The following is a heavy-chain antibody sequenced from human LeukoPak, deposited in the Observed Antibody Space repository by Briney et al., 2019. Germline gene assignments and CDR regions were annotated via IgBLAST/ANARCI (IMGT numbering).Heavy chain of an antibody. CDR1: GGSFSGYY. CDR2: INHSGST. V-gene: IGHV4-34*01. Sequence: PSETLSLTCAVYGGSFSGYYWSWIRQPPGKGLEWIGEINHSGSTNYNPSLKSRVTISVDTSKNQFSLKLSSVTAADTAVYYRARGPPRITIFGVVTNSYYYYGMDVWGQGTTVTVSS. D-gene: IGHD3-3*01. CDR3: ARGPPRITIFGVVTNSYYYYGMDV. J-gene: IGHJ6*02.